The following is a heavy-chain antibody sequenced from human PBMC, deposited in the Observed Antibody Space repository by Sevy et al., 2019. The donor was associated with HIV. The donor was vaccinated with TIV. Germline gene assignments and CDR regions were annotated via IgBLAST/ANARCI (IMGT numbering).Heavy chain of an antibody. D-gene: IGHD3-10*01. CDR1: GFTFSSYW. CDR3: ARSGLSGGSGSRFNYYYYMDV. J-gene: IGHJ6*03. V-gene: IGHV3-74*01. Sequence: GGSLRISCAASGFTFSSYWMHWVRQAPGKGLVWVSRINSDGSSTSYADSVKGRFTISRDNAKNTLYLQMNSLRAEDTAVYYCARSGLSGGSGSRFNYYYYMDVWGKGTTVTVSS. CDR2: INSDGSST.